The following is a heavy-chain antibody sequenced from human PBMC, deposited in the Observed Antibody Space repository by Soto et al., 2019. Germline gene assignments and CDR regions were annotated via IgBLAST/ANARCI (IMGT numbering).Heavy chain of an antibody. V-gene: IGHV1-3*01. D-gene: IGHD6-19*01. CDR1: GYTFTSYA. CDR3: ARGASSEQWLWRAFDI. CDR2: INADNGNT. Sequence: ASVKVSCKASGYTFTSYAMHWVRQAPGQRLEWMGWINADNGNTKYSQKFQGRVTMTRDTSTSTAYMELRSLRSDDTAVYYCARGASSEQWLWRAFDIWGQGTMVTVSS. J-gene: IGHJ3*02.